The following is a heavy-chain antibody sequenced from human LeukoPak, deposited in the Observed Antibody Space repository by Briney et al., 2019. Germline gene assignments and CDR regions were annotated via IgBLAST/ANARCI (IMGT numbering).Heavy chain of an antibody. J-gene: IGHJ4*02. V-gene: IGHV3-30*02. CDR2: IEYDGSKK. Sequence: GGSLRLSCVASGFTFSSYGMHWARQAPGKGLEWVAFIEYDGSKKYYADSVKDRFTISRDDSKNTVHLQMNSLRAEDTAVYYCAKDIRRGDNYGYDQFAYWGQGILVTVSS. CDR3: AKDIRRGDNYGYDQFAY. D-gene: IGHD5-18*01. CDR1: GFTFSSYG.